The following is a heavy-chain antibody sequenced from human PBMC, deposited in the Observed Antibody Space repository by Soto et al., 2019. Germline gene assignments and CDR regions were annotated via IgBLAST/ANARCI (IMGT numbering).Heavy chain of an antibody. J-gene: IGHJ6*03. Sequence: LRLSCAASGFIFSSYSMNWVRQAPGKGLEWVSYISSSSDTIYYADSVKGRFTISRDNAKNSLYLQMNSLRAEDTAVYYCARDPRYCSGGNCYSSYYYYLDVWGIGTTVTVSS. D-gene: IGHD2-15*01. CDR3: ARDPRYCSGGNCYSSYYYYLDV. V-gene: IGHV3-48*01. CDR1: GFIFSSYS. CDR2: ISSSSDTI.